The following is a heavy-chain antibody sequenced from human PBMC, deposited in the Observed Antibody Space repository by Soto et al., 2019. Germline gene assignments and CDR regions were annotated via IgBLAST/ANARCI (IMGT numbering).Heavy chain of an antibody. J-gene: IGHJ6*02. CDR3: ARDHKGGYYYYGMDV. Sequence: GGSLRLSCAASGFTFSSYEMNWVRQAPGKGLEWLSYISSSGSTIYYADSVKGRFTISRDNAKNSLYLQMNSLRAEDTAVYYCARDHKGGYYYYGMDVWGQGTTVTVSS. CDR2: ISSSGSTI. V-gene: IGHV3-48*03. CDR1: GFTFSSYE.